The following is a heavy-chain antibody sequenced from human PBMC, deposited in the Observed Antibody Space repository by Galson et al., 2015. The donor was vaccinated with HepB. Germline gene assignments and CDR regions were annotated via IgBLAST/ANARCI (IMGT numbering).Heavy chain of an antibody. CDR1: GFTFSRHT. J-gene: IGHJ4*02. V-gene: IGHV3-33*08. Sequence: SLTLSCAASGFTFSRHTMSWLRQTPGKGLEWVAVIWYDGTNKYYADSVKGRFTISRDNSQNTLYLQMSSLRPGDTAVYYCTRDSFYFDYRGGPDYWGRGTLVTVSS. CDR3: TRDSFYFDYRGGPDY. D-gene: IGHD2-15*01. CDR2: IWYDGTNK.